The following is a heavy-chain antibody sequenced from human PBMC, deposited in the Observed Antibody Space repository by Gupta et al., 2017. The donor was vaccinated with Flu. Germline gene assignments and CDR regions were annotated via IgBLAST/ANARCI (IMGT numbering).Heavy chain of an antibody. CDR1: GFFFSRYA. CDR2: MSGSGGST. D-gene: IGHD4-17*01. J-gene: IGHJ4*02. Sequence: EVPLLESGGGLVQPGGSLRLSCAASGFFFSRYAMSWARPAPGRGLGGVTAMSGSGGSTYDADAVKGRFTICRDNSKNTLYLQMNSLRAEDTAVYYCAKDRAMGYGDSVLDYWGQGTLVTVSS. V-gene: IGHV3-23*01. CDR3: AKDRAMGYGDSVLDY.